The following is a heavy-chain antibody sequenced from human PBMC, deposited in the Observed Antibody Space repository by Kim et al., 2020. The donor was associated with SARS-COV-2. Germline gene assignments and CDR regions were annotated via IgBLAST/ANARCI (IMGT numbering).Heavy chain of an antibody. CDR3: ARDVSHGCGGWPQADAFDV. J-gene: IGHJ3*01. D-gene: IGHD1-26*01. V-gene: IGHV3-30*04. Sequence: GGSLRLSCAASGFTFSSYAMLWVRQAPGKGLEWVSIISADGSRKYYADSVKGRFTISRDNSKNTLYLQMSSLRPEDTAIYYCARDVSHGCGGWPQADAFDVWGPGTMVTVSS. CDR1: GFTFSSYA. CDR2: ISADGSRK.